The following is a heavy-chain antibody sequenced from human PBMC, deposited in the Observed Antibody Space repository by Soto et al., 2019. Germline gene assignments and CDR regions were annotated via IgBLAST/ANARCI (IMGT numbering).Heavy chain of an antibody. D-gene: IGHD6-6*01. CDR1: GFSCSISP. CDR2: ISYYGPNK. J-gene: IGHJ3*02. CDR3: AKDFGAARPHAFDI. V-gene: IGHV3-30-3*01. Sequence: PGGSLILSCAASGFSCSISPMHWVRQAPGKGPEWVALISYYGPNKFYAETAKGRFTISRDNSKSTLYMQMNSLRAQDTAVYYCAKDFGAARPHAFDIWGQGTMVTVSS.